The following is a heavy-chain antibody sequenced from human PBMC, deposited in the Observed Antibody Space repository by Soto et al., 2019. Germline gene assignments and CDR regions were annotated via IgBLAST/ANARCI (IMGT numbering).Heavy chain of an antibody. D-gene: IGHD2-21*02. CDR3: AHTDVLYCGGDCYHPNRFDP. Sequence: QLTLKESGPTLVKPTQTLTLTCSFSGFSLNTHGVGVGWIRQPPGKALECLALIYWDDNKRYSPSLKNRLAITKDTSKNHVVLTMTNMDPVDTGTYYCAHTDVLYCGGDCYHPNRFDPWGQGTLVTVSS. J-gene: IGHJ5*02. CDR2: IYWDDNK. CDR1: GFSLNTHGVG. V-gene: IGHV2-5*02.